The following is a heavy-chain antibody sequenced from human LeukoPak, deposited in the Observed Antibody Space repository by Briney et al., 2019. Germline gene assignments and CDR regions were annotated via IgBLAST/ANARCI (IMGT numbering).Heavy chain of an antibody. CDR2: ISWNSGSI. CDR1: GFTFDDYA. J-gene: IGHJ4*02. Sequence: SLRLSCAASGFTFDDYAMHWVRQAPGKGLEWVSGISWNSGSIGYADSVKGRFTISRDNSKNTLYLQMNSLRAEDTAVYYCARDSDYYDSSGYFPDFDYWGQGTLVTVSS. CDR3: ARDSDYYDSSGYFPDFDY. V-gene: IGHV3-9*01. D-gene: IGHD3-22*01.